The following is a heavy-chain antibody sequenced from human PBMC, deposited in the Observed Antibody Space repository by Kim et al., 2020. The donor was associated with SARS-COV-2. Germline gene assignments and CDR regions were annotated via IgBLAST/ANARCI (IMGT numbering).Heavy chain of an antibody. CDR3: ARALDSSTWYLKPLDV. CDR2: ISSDGSNT. D-gene: IGHD6-13*01. V-gene: IGHV3-30*04. CDR1: GFTFSTYA. Sequence: GGSLRLSCAASGFTFSTYAMHWVRQAPGKGLEWVTIISSDGSNTYYADSVRGRFTISRDNSKNTLYLQMNSLRPEDTAVYYCARALDSSTWYLKPLDVWGRGTTVTVSS. J-gene: IGHJ6*02.